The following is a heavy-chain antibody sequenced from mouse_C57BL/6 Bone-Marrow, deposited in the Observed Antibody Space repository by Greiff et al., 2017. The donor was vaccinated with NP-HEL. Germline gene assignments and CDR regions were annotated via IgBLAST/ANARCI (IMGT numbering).Heavy chain of an antibody. D-gene: IGHD1-1*01. CDR2: IFPGSGST. CDR3: ARRGRIYYYGSSWFAY. Sequence: QVQLKESGPELVKPGASVKISCKASGYTFTDYYINWVKQRPGQGLEWIGWIFPGSGSTYYNEKFKGKATLTVDKSSSTAYMLLSSLTSEDSAVYFCARRGRIYYYGSSWFAYWGQGTLVTVSA. CDR1: GYTFTDYY. J-gene: IGHJ3*01. V-gene: IGHV1-75*01.